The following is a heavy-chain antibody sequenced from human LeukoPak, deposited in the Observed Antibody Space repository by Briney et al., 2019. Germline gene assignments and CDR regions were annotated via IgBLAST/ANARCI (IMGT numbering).Heavy chain of an antibody. Sequence: PGGSLRLSCAASGFTFSNYWMHWVRQAPGKGLVYVSRINSDGSSTSYADSVKGRFTISRDNAKNTLYLQMNSLRAEDTAVYYCARGPNWGYNWFDPWGQGNLVTVSS. CDR2: INSDGSST. V-gene: IGHV3-74*01. J-gene: IGHJ5*02. CDR1: GFTFSNYW. CDR3: ARGPNWGYNWFDP. D-gene: IGHD7-27*01.